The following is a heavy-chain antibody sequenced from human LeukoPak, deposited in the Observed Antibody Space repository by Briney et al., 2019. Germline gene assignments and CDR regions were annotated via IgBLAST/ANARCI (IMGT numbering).Heavy chain of an antibody. Sequence: ASVKVSCKASGYTFTRYGITWLRQAPGQGLEWMGWIKNSNDNIKYAQRLQGRFTMTTDTSTSTAYMELRSLTSDDTAIYYCVRGSLKWESGSVGYWGQGTLVIVSS. J-gene: IGHJ4*02. V-gene: IGHV1-18*01. CDR2: IKNSNDNI. CDR1: GYTFTRYG. CDR3: VRGSLKWESGSVGY. D-gene: IGHD1-26*01.